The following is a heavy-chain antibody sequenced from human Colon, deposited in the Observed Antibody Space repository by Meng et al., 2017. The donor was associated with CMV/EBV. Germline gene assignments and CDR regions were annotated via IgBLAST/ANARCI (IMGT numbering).Heavy chain of an antibody. V-gene: IGHV3-15*07. CDR1: GLTVSNVY. CDR2: ITRKSDGGST. J-gene: IGHJ4*02. CDR3: SYGANYYFNY. Sequence: CAVSGLTVSNVYMNWLRQAPGKGLEWVGRITRKSDGGSTDYAAPVRGRFTITRDESRNTVDLQMNSLNADDTAVYYCSYGANYYFNYWGQGTLVTVPQ. D-gene: IGHD4/OR15-4a*01.